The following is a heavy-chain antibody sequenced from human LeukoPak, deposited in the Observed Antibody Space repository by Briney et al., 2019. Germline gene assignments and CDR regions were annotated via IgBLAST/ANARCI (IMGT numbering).Heavy chain of an antibody. V-gene: IGHV4-4*02. J-gene: IGHJ3*02. CDR2: IYYSGST. D-gene: IGHD3-16*01. Sequence: SETLSLICAVSGGSISSSNWWSWVRQPPGKGLEWIGYIYYSGSTNYNPSLKSRVTISVDTSKNQFSLKLSSVTAADTAVYYCARESVSGGAFDIWGQGTMVTVSS. CDR1: GGSISSSNW. CDR3: ARESVSGGAFDI.